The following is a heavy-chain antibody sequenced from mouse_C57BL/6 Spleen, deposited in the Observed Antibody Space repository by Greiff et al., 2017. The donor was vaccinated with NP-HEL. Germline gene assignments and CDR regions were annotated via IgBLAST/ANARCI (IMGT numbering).Heavy chain of an antibody. CDR2: IYWDDDT. Sequence: QVTLKESGPGILQSSQTLSLTCSFSGFSLRTSGMGVSWIRQPSGKGLEWLAHIYWDDDTSYNPSLKSRLTISKDTSRNHVFLKITSVDTADTATYYCARREGYYYGFDYWGQGTTLTVSS. CDR1: GFSLRTSGMG. CDR3: ARREGYYYGFDY. V-gene: IGHV8-12*01. D-gene: IGHD1-1*01. J-gene: IGHJ2*01.